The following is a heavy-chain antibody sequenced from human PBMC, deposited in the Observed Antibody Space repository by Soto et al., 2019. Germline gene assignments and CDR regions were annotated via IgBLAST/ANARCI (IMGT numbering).Heavy chain of an antibody. D-gene: IGHD2-15*01. J-gene: IGHJ6*03. CDR1: GFTFSSYA. Sequence: EVPLLESGGGLVQPGGSLRLSCAASGFTFSSYAMSWVRQAPGKGLEWVSAISGSGGSTYYADSVKGRFTISRDNSKNTLYLQMNSLRAEDTAVYYCARLGYCSGGSGYSVAYYYYMDVWGKGTTVTVSS. V-gene: IGHV3-23*01. CDR2: ISGSGGST. CDR3: ARLGYCSGGSGYSVAYYYYMDV.